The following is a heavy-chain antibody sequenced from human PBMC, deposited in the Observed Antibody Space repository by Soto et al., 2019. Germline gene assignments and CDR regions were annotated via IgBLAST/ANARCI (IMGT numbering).Heavy chain of an antibody. J-gene: IGHJ6*02. V-gene: IGHV5-51*01. CDR3: ARRGVAARPDYYGMDV. Sequence: PGESLKISCKGSGYSFTSYWIGWVRQMPGKDLEWMGIIYPGYSDTRYSPSFQCQVTISADKSISTAYLQWSSLKASDTAMYYCARRGVAARPDYYGMDVWGQGTTVTVSS. CDR1: GYSFTSYW. D-gene: IGHD6-6*01. CDR2: IYPGYSDT.